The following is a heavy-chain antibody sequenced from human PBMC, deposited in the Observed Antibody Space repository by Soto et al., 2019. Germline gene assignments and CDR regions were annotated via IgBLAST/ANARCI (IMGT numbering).Heavy chain of an antibody. J-gene: IGHJ6*02. CDR2: IIPIFGTA. CDR3: ARVSRGCSSTSCYYYYGMDV. V-gene: IGHV1-69*13. Sequence: SVKVSCKASGGTFSSYAISWARQAPGQGLELMGGIIPIFGTANYAQKFQGRVTITADESTSTAYMELSSLRSEDTAVYYCARVSRGCSSTSCYYYYGMDVWGQGTTVTVSS. D-gene: IGHD2-2*01. CDR1: GGTFSSYA.